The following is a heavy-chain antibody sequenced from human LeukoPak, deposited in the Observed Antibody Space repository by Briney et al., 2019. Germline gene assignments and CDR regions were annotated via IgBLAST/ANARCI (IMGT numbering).Heavy chain of an antibody. V-gene: IGHV4-59*01. CDR3: ARVGMAGGFDI. Sequence: SETLSLTCTVSGGSISSYYWSWIRQPPGKGLEWIGYISDSGRTNYNPSLKSRVTISVDTSKNQFSLKLSSVNAADTAVYYCARVGMAGGFDIWGQGTMVTVSS. CDR1: GGSISSYY. CDR2: ISDSGRT. J-gene: IGHJ3*02. D-gene: IGHD5-24*01.